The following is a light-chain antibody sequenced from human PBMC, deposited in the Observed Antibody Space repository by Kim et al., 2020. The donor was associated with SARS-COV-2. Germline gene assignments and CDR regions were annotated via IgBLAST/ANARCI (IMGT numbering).Light chain of an antibody. CDR3: QKYNSVLT. CDR1: QGINNY. J-gene: IGKJ5*01. V-gene: IGKV1-27*01. Sequence: SASVRDRVTITCRASQGINNYLAWYQQKPGKIPTLLIYAASTLQSGVPSRFSGSGSGTDFTLTINSLQPEDVATYYCQKYNSVLTFGQGTRLEIK. CDR2: AAS.